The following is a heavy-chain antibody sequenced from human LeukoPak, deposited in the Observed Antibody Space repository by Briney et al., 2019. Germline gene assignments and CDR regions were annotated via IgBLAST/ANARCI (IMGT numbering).Heavy chain of an antibody. D-gene: IGHD5-18*01. CDR2: ISSSSSYI. V-gene: IGHV3-21*01. J-gene: IGHJ3*02. CDR3: ARDDQQLWLVRGRAFDI. Sequence: GGSLRLSCAASEFTFSSYSMNWVRQAPGKGLEWVSSISSSSSYIYYADSVKGRFTISRDNAKNSLYLQMNSLRVEDTAVYYCARDDQQLWLVRGRAFDIWGQGTMVTVSS. CDR1: EFTFSSYS.